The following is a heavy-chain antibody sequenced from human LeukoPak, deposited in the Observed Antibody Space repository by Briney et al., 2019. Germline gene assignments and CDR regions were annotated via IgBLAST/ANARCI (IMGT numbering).Heavy chain of an antibody. CDR2: ISYDGSNK. Sequence: GGSLRLSCAASGFTFSSYGMHWVRQAPGKGLEWVAVISYDGSNKYYVDSVKGRFTISRDNSKNTLSLQMNSLRAEDTALYYCAKSIDEYCSSTSCPAHPGMDVWGKGTTVTVSS. D-gene: IGHD2-2*01. V-gene: IGHV3-30*18. CDR1: GFTFSSYG. J-gene: IGHJ6*04. CDR3: AKSIDEYCSSTSCPAHPGMDV.